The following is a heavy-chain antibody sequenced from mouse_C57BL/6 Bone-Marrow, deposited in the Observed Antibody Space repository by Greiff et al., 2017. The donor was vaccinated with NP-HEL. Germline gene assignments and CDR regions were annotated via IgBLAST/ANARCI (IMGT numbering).Heavy chain of an antibody. J-gene: IGHJ2*01. V-gene: IGHV1-81*01. CDR3: ARTYDY. CDR2: INPSTGGT. CDR1: GYTFTSYG. D-gene: IGHD5-1*01. Sequence: VQLQQSGAELARPGASVKLSCKASGYTFTSYGISWVKQRTGQGLEWIGEINPSTGGTTYNQKFKAKATLTVDKSSSTAYMQLKSLTSEDSAVYYCARTYDYWGQGTTLTVSS.